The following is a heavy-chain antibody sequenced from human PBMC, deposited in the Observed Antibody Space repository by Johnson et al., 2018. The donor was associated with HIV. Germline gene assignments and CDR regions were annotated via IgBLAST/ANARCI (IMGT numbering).Heavy chain of an antibody. V-gene: IGHV3-7*05. D-gene: IGHD1-26*01. CDR2: IKEDGSEK. Sequence: VQLVESGGGLVQPGGSLRLSCAASGFTFSSYWMSWVRQAPGKGLEWVANIKEDGSEKYYVDSVRGRFTISRDNAKSLLYLQMNSLRVDDTAVYYCARPIARGASNIWGQGTMVTVSS. CDR1: GFTFSSYW. J-gene: IGHJ3*02. CDR3: ARPIARGASNI.